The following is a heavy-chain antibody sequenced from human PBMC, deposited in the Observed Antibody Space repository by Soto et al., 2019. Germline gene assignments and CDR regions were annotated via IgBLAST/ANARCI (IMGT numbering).Heavy chain of an antibody. CDR3: ARRRYFDL. J-gene: IGHJ2*01. V-gene: IGHV3-48*03. Sequence: EVQLVESGGDLVQPGGSLRVSCTASGCTFSNYEMNCVRQAPGKGLEWVSYISSSSSGIYYTDSVKGRFTISRDNAKNSLYLQMNSLRAEDTAVYYCARRRYFDLWGRGTLVTVSS. CDR1: GCTFSNYE. CDR2: ISSSSSGI.